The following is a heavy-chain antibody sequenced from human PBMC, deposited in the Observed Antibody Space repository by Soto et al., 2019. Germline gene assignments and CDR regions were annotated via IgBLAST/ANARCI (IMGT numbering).Heavy chain of an antibody. V-gene: IGHV3-30-3*01. CDR1: GFTFSSYA. J-gene: IGHJ4*02. Sequence: AGGSLRLSCAASGFTFSSYAMHWVRQAPGKGLEWVAVISYDGSNKYYADSVKGRFTISRDNSKNTLYLQMNSLRAEDTAVYYCARVDRNWTDTVFDYWGQGTLVTVSS. D-gene: IGHD1-1*01. CDR3: ARVDRNWTDTVFDY. CDR2: ISYDGSNK.